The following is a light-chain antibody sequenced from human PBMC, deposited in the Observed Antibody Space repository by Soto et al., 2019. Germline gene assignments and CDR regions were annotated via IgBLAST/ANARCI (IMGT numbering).Light chain of an antibody. CDR3: SSYTSSSLV. J-gene: IGLJ3*02. Sequence: QSALTQPASVSGSPGQSITISCTGTSSDVGGYNYVSWYQQHPGKAPKLMIYEVSNRPSGVSNRFSGSKSGNTASLTISGXXAEDEADYYCSSYTSSSLVXGXGTKLTVL. CDR2: EVS. CDR1: SSDVGGYNY. V-gene: IGLV2-14*01.